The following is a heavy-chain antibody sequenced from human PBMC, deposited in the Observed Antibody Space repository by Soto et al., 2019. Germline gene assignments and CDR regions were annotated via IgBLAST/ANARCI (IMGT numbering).Heavy chain of an antibody. CDR1: GFTFTSYA. CDR2: ISGSGGST. J-gene: IGHJ1*01. Sequence: EVQLLESGGGLVQPGGSLRLSCAASGFTFTSYAMSWVRQAPGKGLEWVSAISGSGGSTDYADSVKGRFTISRDNSKNTLYLQMNSLRAEDTAVYYCANYDSSGYYYRHFQHWGHGTLVTVSS. V-gene: IGHV3-23*01. CDR3: ANYDSSGYYYRHFQH. D-gene: IGHD3-22*01.